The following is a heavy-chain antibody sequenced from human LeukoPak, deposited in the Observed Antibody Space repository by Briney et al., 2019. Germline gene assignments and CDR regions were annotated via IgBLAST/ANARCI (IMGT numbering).Heavy chain of an antibody. V-gene: IGHV4-61*02. J-gene: IGHJ4*02. Sequence: SQTLSLTCTVSGGSISSGSYYWSWIRQPAGKGLEWIGRIYTSGSTNYNPSLKSRVTISVDTSKNQFSLKLSSVTAADTAVYYCARHVPEMATISYFDYWGQGTLVTVSS. CDR2: IYTSGST. CDR1: GGSISSGSYY. D-gene: IGHD5-24*01. CDR3: ARHVPEMATISYFDY.